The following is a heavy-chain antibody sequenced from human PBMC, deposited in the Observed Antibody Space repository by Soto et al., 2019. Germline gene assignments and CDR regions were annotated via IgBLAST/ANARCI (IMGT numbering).Heavy chain of an antibody. CDR2: LIPIFGTP. D-gene: IGHD3-10*01. V-gene: IGHV1-69*01. CDR3: VGDSADRAWFGP. J-gene: IGHJ5*02. CDR1: GTTFNKIS. Sequence: QVQLVQSGAEVKKPGSSVKVSCRASGTTFNKISISWVRQAPGQGLEWMGGLIPIFGTPHYAPKFQGRLTISADESTSTVLLDLTSLQSEDTAVYYCVGDSADRAWFGPWGQGTLVTVSS.